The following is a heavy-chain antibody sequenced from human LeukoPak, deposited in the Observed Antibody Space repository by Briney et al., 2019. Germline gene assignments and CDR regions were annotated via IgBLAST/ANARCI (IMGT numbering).Heavy chain of an antibody. J-gene: IGHJ4*02. CDR1: GGSISSYY. D-gene: IGHD3-10*01. CDR3: ARHVVRKIYGSGSSNFDY. CDR2: IYYSGST. V-gene: IGHV4-59*08. Sequence: PSETLSLTCTVSGGSISSYYWSWIRQPPGKGREGIGYIYYSGSTNYNPSLKSRVTISVDTSKNQFSLKLSSVTAADTAVYYCARHVVRKIYGSGSSNFDYWGQGTLVTVSS.